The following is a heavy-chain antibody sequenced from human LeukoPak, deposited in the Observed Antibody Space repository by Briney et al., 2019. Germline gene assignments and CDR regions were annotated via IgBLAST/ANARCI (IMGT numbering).Heavy chain of an antibody. Sequence: GGSLRLSCAASGFTFSTYWMSWVRQPPGKGLEWVANIKRDGSEKYYVDSLKGRFTISRDNAKNSLYLQMSSLRAEDTAIYYCAKELTERWLIDAFDIWGQGTVVTVSS. J-gene: IGHJ3*02. D-gene: IGHD5-24*01. CDR1: GFTFSTYW. V-gene: IGHV3-7*03. CDR2: IKRDGSEK. CDR3: AKELTERWLIDAFDI.